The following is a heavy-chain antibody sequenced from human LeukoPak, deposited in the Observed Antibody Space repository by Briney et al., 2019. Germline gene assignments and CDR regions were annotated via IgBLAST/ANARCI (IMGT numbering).Heavy chain of an antibody. V-gene: IGHV4-59*01. CDR1: GGSISSYY. J-gene: IGHJ4*02. CDR2: IYYSGST. CDR3: AGSYGERNY. Sequence: SETLSLTCTVSGGSISSYYWSWIRQPPGKGLEWIGYIYYSGSTNYNPSLKSRATISVDTSKNQFSLKLSSVTAADTAVYYCAGSYGERNYWGQGTLVTVSS. D-gene: IGHD1-26*01.